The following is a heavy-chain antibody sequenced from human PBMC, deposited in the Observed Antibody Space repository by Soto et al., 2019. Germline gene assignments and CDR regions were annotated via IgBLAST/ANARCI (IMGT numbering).Heavy chain of an antibody. V-gene: IGHV4-31*03. CDR2: IYYSGST. Sequence: QVQLQESGPGLVKPSQTLSLTCTVSGGSITSGGYYWSWIRHHPGKGLEWIGYIYYSGSTYYNPSLKSRVTISVDTSKNQFSLKLSSVTAADTAVYYCARGNCGGDFYYLPRYDYWGQGTLVTVSS. CDR1: GGSITSGGYY. D-gene: IGHD2-21*02. CDR3: ARGNCGGDFYYLPRYDY. J-gene: IGHJ4*02.